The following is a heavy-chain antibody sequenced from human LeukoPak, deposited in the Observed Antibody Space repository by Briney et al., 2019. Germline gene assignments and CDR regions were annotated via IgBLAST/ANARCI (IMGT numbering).Heavy chain of an antibody. CDR1: GGTLSSYA. D-gene: IGHD6-13*01. Sequence: ASVKVSCKASGGTLSSYAISWVRQAPGQGLEWMGRIIPIFGTANYAQKFQGRVTITTDESTSTAYMELSSLRSEDTAVYYCARDGIAGKDYYYYMDVWGKGTTVTVSS. J-gene: IGHJ6*03. V-gene: IGHV1-69*05. CDR3: ARDGIAGKDYYYYMDV. CDR2: IIPIFGTA.